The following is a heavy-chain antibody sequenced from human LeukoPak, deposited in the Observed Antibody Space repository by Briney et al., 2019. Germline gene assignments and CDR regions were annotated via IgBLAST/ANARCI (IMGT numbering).Heavy chain of an antibody. CDR1: GFTFSSYS. V-gene: IGHV3-7*01. J-gene: IGHJ5*02. CDR3: ATDPIDGP. Sequence: PGGSLRLSCAASGFTFSSYSINWVRQAPGKGLEWVANIRHDGSDKYYVDSVRGRFTISRDNAKNSLYLQMNSLRAEDTAVYYCATDPIDGPWGQGTLVTVSS. D-gene: IGHD5-24*01. CDR2: IRHDGSDK.